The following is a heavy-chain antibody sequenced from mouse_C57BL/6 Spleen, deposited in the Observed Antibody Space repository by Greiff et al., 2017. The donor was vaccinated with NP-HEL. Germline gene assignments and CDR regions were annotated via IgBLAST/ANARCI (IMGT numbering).Heavy chain of an antibody. CDR1: GYTFTSYW. CDR2: IHPSDGDT. D-gene: IGHD2-3*01. Sequence: VQLQQPGAELVKPGASVKVSCKASGYTFTSYWMHWVKQRPGHGLEWIGRIHPSDGDTNYNQKFKGKATLTVDKSSSTAYMQLSSLTSEDSAVYYGAIEDDGYYFFAYWGQGTLVTVSA. V-gene: IGHV1-74*01. J-gene: IGHJ3*01. CDR3: AIEDDGYYFFAY.